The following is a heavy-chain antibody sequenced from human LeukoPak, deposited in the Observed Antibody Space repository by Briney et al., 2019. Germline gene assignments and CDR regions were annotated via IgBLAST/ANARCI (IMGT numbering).Heavy chain of an antibody. CDR3: ARGAYGSGSYGDNWFDP. Sequence: PGGPLRLSCAASGFTFSNFGMHWVRQAPGKGLEWVAFIRFDGTSEFYADSVKARFTISRDNSKNTLYLQMNSLRAEDTAVYYCARGAYGSGSYGDNWFDPWGQGTLVTVSS. D-gene: IGHD3-10*01. CDR1: GFTFSNFG. CDR2: IRFDGTSE. J-gene: IGHJ5*02. V-gene: IGHV3-30*02.